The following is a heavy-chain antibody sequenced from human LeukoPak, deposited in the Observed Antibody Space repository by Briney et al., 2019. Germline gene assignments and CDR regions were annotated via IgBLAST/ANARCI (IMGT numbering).Heavy chain of an antibody. Sequence: RPGGSLRLSCAASGFTFDDYGMSWVRQAPGKGLEWVSGINWNGGSTGYADSVKGRFTISRDNAKNSLYLQMNSLRAEDTALYYCARGRGDYGGWYYYYYMDVWGKGTTVTVSS. D-gene: IGHD4-23*01. CDR3: ARGRGDYGGWYYYYYMDV. CDR1: GFTFDDYG. J-gene: IGHJ6*03. CDR2: INWNGGST. V-gene: IGHV3-20*04.